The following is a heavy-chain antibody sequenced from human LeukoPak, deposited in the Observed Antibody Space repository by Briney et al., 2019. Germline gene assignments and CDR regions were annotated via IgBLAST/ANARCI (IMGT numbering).Heavy chain of an antibody. Sequence: GESLKISCKGSGYSFTSYWIGWVRQMPGKGLEWMGIIYPGDSDTRYSPSFQGQVTISADKSISTTYLQWSSLKASDTAMYYCARLDSAGYSSGWYGMDVWGQGTTVTVSS. V-gene: IGHV5-51*01. D-gene: IGHD6-19*01. J-gene: IGHJ6*02. CDR1: GYSFTSYW. CDR3: ARLDSAGYSSGWYGMDV. CDR2: IYPGDSDT.